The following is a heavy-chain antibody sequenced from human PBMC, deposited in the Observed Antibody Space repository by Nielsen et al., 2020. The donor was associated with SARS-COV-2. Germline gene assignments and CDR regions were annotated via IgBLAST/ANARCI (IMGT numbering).Heavy chain of an antibody. D-gene: IGHD1-26*01. CDR1: GFTFSSYW. Sequence: GESLKISCAASGFTFSSYWMSWVRQAPGKGLEWVANIKQDGSEKYYVDSVKGRFTISRDNAKNSLYLQMNSLRAEDTALYYCAKEFGWELTQHWGQGTLVTVSS. V-gene: IGHV3-7*03. J-gene: IGHJ1*01. CDR3: AKEFGWELTQH. CDR2: IKQDGSEK.